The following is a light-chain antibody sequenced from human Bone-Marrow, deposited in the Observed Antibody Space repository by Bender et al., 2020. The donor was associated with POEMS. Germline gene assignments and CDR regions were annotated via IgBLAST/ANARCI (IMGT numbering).Light chain of an antibody. J-gene: IGLJ2*01. Sequence: QSALTQPPSASGSPGQSVTISCSGLSSDISAFDSVSWYHQLPGKAPRLIIYEVTKRPSGVPDRLSASRSGNTASLTVSGLQAEDEADYYCCSYAGGGVLLGGGTKLTVL. CDR1: SSDISAFDS. V-gene: IGLV2-8*01. CDR3: CSYAGGGVL. CDR2: EVT.